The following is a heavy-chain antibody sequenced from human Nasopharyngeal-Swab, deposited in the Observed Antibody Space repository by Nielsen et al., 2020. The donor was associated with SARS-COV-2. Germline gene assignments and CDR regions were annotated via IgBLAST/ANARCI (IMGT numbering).Heavy chain of an antibody. CDR3: TRNRDWNAFDV. Sequence: GESLKISCAASGFTFSTYWMSWVRQAPGKGLEWVANIKHDGSEKYYVDSVKGRFTVSRDNAKNTLYLQMNSLRAEDTAVYYCTRNRDWNAFDVWGQGTMVTVSS. CDR1: GFTFSTYW. V-gene: IGHV3-7*02. D-gene: IGHD1-1*01. CDR2: IKHDGSEK. J-gene: IGHJ3*01.